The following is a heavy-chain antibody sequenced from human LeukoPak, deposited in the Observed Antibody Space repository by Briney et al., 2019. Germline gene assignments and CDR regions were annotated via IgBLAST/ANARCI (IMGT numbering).Heavy chain of an antibody. V-gene: IGHV3-30*18. CDR1: GFTFRSYG. D-gene: IGHD5/OR15-5a*01. J-gene: IGHJ4*02. CDR2: ISDDGSNK. CDR3: AKSATKYNDDIES. Sequence: GRSLRLSCVASGFTFRSYGLHWVRQAPGKGLEWAALISDDGSNKDYADSVKGRFTISRDNSKNTVYLQMNSLRPEDTAVYFCAKSATKYNDDIESWGQGTLVTVSS.